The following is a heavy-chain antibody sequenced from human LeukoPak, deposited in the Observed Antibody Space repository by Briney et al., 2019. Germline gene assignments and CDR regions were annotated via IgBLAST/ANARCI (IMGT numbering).Heavy chain of an antibody. CDR3: AREATRWSSGILVY. D-gene: IGHD3-22*01. Sequence: ASVKVSCRASGYTFTSYTMNWVRQAPGQGLEWMGWINTNTGNPTYAQGFTGRFVFSLDTSVSTAYLQISSLKAEDTAVYYCAREATRWSSGILVYWGEGTLVTVSS. J-gene: IGHJ4*02. CDR2: INTNTGNP. CDR1: GYTFTSYT. V-gene: IGHV7-4-1*02.